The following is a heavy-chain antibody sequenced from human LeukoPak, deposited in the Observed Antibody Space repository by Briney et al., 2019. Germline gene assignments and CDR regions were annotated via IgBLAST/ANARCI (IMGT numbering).Heavy chain of an antibody. CDR2: IYTSGST. J-gene: IGHJ3*02. V-gene: IGHV4-4*07. CDR3: ARVSTVTTSDAFDI. CDR1: GGSISSYY. Sequence: PSETLSLTCAVSGGSISSYYWSWIRQPAGKGLEWIGRIYTSGSTNYNPSLKSRVTMSVDTSKNQFSLKLSSVTAADTAAYYCARVSTVTTSDAFDIWGQGTMVTVSS. D-gene: IGHD4-17*01.